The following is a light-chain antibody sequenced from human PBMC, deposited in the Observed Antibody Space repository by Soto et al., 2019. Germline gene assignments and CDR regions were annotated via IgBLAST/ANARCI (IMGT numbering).Light chain of an antibody. CDR2: WAS. CDR1: QSVLYSSNNKNY. V-gene: IGKV4-1*01. J-gene: IGKJ2*01. CDR3: QQYERTPPT. Sequence: DIVMTQSPDSLAVSLGERATINCKSSQSVLYSSNNKNYLAWYQQRPGQPPKLLIYWASTRESGVPDRFSGSGSGTDFTLTITSLQAEDVAVYYCQQYERTPPTLGQGTKLEIK.